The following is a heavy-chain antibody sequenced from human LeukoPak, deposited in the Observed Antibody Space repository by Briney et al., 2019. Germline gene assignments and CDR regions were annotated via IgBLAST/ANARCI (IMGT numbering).Heavy chain of an antibody. D-gene: IGHD2-2*01. V-gene: IGHV3-7*03. CDR1: GFTFSSYA. Sequence: PGRSLRLSCAASGFTFSSYAMHWVRQAPGKGLEWVANIKQDGSEKYYVDSVKGRFTISRDNAKNSLYLQMNSLRAEDTAVYYCARVPCSSTSCYANYWGQGTLVTVSS. CDR2: IKQDGSEK. J-gene: IGHJ4*02. CDR3: ARVPCSSTSCYANY.